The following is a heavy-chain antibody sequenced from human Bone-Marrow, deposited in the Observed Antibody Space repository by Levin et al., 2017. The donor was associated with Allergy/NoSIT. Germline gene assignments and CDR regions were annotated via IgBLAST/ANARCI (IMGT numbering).Heavy chain of an antibody. CDR1: GYSISSGYY. V-gene: IGHV4-38-2*02. CDR3: AREAPYSSSSLDY. Sequence: SQTLSLTCAVSGYSISSGYYWVWIRQPPGKGLEWIASIYRSGTTYYNPSLKSRVTISVDTSKNQFSLRLTSVTAADTAVYYCAREAPYSSSSLDYWGQGTLVTVSS. D-gene: IGHD6-6*01. CDR2: IYRSGTT. J-gene: IGHJ4*02.